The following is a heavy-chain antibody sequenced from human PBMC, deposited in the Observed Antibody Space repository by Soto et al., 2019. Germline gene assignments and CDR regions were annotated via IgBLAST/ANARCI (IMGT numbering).Heavy chain of an antibody. V-gene: IGHV4-31*03. CDR1: GGSISSGGYY. CDR2: IFYSGST. J-gene: IGHJ4*02. D-gene: IGHD5-12*01. Sequence: SETLSLTCSVSGGSISSGGYYWSWIRQHPGKCLEWIGYIFYSGSTYYNPSLKTRVTISVDTSKNQFSLKLSSVTAADTAVYYCARIYGYNWVYFDYWGQGTLVTVSS. CDR3: ARIYGYNWVYFDY.